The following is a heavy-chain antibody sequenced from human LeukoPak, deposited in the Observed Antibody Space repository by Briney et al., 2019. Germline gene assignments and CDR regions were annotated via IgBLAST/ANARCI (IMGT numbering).Heavy chain of an antibody. CDR3: ARSAYSSAGLYYYYDMDV. D-gene: IGHD3-22*01. CDR1: VGSFSGYY. CDR2: INNSGSS. V-gene: IGHV4-34*01. Sequence: KPSETLSLTCAVYVGSFSGYYWSCIPQPPGEGLEWIGEINNSGSSNYNPSLKSRVTISVDTPKNQFSLKLTAVTAADTAVYYCARSAYSSAGLYYYYDMDVWGRGTPVTVSS. J-gene: IGHJ6*03.